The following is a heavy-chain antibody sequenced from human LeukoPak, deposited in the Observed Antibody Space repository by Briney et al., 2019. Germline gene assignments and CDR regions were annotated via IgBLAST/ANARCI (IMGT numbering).Heavy chain of an antibody. Sequence: SETLSLTCAVYGGSFSGYYWSWIRQPPGKGLEWIGEINHSGSTNYNPSLKSRVTISVDTSKNQFSLKLSSVTAADTAVYYCARGEEGSGSYYIRGYYYYGMDVWGQGTTVTVSS. CDR2: INHSGST. D-gene: IGHD3-10*01. CDR1: GGSFSGYY. CDR3: ARGEEGSGSYYIRGYYYYGMDV. V-gene: IGHV4-34*01. J-gene: IGHJ6*02.